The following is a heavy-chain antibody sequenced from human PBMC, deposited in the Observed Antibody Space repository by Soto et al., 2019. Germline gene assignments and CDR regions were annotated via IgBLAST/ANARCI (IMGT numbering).Heavy chain of an antibody. CDR2: IYYSGST. D-gene: IGHD4-17*01. Sequence: QVQLQESGPGLVKPSQTLSLTCTVSGGSISSGGYYWSWIRQHPGKGLEWIGYIYYSGSTHYNPSCKCRGTRAVDTPKNQFSRELSCVTAAVTAVYYCASALTTVTVFDPWGQGTLVTVSS. CDR3: ASALTTVTVFDP. V-gene: IGHV4-31*03. J-gene: IGHJ5*02. CDR1: GGSISSGGYY.